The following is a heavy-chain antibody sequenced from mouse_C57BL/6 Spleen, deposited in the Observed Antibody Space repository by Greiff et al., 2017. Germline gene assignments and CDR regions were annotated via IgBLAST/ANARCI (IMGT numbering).Heavy chain of an antibody. CDR1: GFTFSSYG. J-gene: IGHJ2*01. CDR2: ISSGGSYT. D-gene: IGHD2-3*01. CDR3: ARQGGYFYLDY. Sequence: EVKLVESGGDLVKPGGSLKLSCAASGFTFSSYGMSWVRQTPDKRLEWVATISSGGSYTYYPDSVKGRLTISRDNAKNTLYLQMSSLKAEDTAMYYCARQGGYFYLDYWGQGTTLTVSS. V-gene: IGHV5-6*02.